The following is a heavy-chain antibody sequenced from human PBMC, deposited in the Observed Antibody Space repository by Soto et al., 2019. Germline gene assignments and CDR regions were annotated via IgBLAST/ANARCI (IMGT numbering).Heavy chain of an antibody. CDR2: ISSNSAYI. CDR3: TRDASRDSSARGWFDP. Sequence: LSCAASGFTFRSFTMNWVRQAPGKWLEWVATISSNSAYIYYTDALRGRFTISRDNAKNSLHLQMNSLRAEDTAVYYCTRDASRDSSARGWFDPWGPGTLVTVSS. D-gene: IGHD6-13*01. J-gene: IGHJ5*02. CDR1: GFTFRSFT. V-gene: IGHV3-21*01.